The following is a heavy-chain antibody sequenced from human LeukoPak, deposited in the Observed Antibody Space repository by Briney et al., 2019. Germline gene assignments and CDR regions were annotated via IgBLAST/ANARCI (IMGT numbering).Heavy chain of an antibody. CDR2: ITWNGGST. D-gene: IGHD3-3*01. Sequence: GGSLRLSCSASGFTFSSYAMGWVRQAPGKGLEWVAGITWNGGSTDYAVSVRGRFTISRDNAKKSVYLQMNSLRAEDAALYHCARDGKRVTTQFYYYGIDLWGQGTTVTVSS. CDR3: ARDGKRVTTQFYYYGIDL. CDR1: GFTFSSYA. J-gene: IGHJ6*02. V-gene: IGHV3-20*01.